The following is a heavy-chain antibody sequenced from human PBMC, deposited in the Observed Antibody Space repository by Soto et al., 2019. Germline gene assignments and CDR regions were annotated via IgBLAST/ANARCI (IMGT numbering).Heavy chain of an antibody. D-gene: IGHD1-26*01. CDR1: GFIVSSSY. Sequence: EVQVVESGGGLVQPGGSLRLSCAASGFIVSSSYMSWVRQAPGKGLEWVAVIYSAGSTYYGDSVKGRFTIYRDSSKNTLYLQMDSLRAEDTAVYYCARSPTRTKYADCFDPWGQGTLVTVSS. J-gene: IGHJ5*02. V-gene: IGHV3-66*01. CDR2: IYSAGST. CDR3: ARSPTRTKYADCFDP.